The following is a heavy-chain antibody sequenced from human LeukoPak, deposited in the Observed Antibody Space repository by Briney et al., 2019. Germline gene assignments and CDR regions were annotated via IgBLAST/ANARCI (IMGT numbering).Heavy chain of an antibody. D-gene: IGHD6-13*01. CDR1: GFSLTASGMC. V-gene: IGHV2-70*11. J-gene: IGHJ4*02. CDR3: ARILFVGSGRSWYPDGIDS. CDR2: IDWDDDK. Sequence: SGPTLVKPTQTLTLTCTFSGFSLTASGMCISWIRQPPGKALEWLARIDWDDDKYYSTSLKTRLTISKDTSRNQVVLTMTNMDPVDTATYYCARILFVGSGRSWYPDGIDSWGQGTLVTVSA.